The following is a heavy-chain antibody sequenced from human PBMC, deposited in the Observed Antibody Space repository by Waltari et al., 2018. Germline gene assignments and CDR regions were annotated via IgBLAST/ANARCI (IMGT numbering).Heavy chain of an antibody. Sequence: EVQLVESGGGLVQPGGSLRLSCAASGFTFSSYWMSWVRQAPGKGLEWVANIKQDGSEKYDVASGKGRFTISRDNAKNSLYLQMNSLRAEDTAVYYCARIAVAYDAFDIWGQGTMVTVSS. CDR2: IKQDGSEK. V-gene: IGHV3-7*01. J-gene: IGHJ3*02. CDR3: ARIAVAYDAFDI. CDR1: GFTFSSYW. D-gene: IGHD6-19*01.